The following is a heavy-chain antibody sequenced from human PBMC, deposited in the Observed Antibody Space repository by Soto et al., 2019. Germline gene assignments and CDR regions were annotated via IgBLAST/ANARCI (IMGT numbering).Heavy chain of an antibody. CDR3: AREPPYPSECRSTSGYGDYFDD. J-gene: IGHJ4*02. CDR2: IWSDGSNK. Sequence: QVQLVESGGGVVQPGRSLRLSCAASGFTFSSYGMHWVRPAPGTGLAWVAGIWSDGSNKYYADSVKGRFTISRDNSKNTRERQMNRLRAEDTAVYYWAREPPYPSECRSTSGYGDYFDDWGQGTLVTVSS. V-gene: IGHV3-33*01. CDR1: GFTFSSYG. D-gene: IGHD2-2*01.